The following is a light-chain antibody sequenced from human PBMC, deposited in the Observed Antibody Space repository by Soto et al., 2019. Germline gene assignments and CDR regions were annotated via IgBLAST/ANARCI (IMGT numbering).Light chain of an antibody. CDR3: QQYHNTPIT. J-gene: IGKJ5*01. CDR2: GVS. V-gene: IGKV3-20*01. Sequence: EIVLAQSPGTLSLSPGERATLSCRASQSVSSNYLAWYQQIPGRAPRLLIYGVSSRAAGIPDRFSGSGSGTDFTLTINRLEPEDFAVYYCQQYHNTPITFGQGTRLEIK. CDR1: QSVSSNY.